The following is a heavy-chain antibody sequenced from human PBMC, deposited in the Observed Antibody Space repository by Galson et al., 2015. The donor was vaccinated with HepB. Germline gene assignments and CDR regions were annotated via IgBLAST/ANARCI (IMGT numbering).Heavy chain of an antibody. CDR2: IYYSGST. V-gene: IGHV4-59*08. CDR1: GGSISSYY. Sequence: QVQLQESGPGLVKPSETLSLTCTVSGGSISSYYWSWIRQPPGKGLEWIGYIYYSGSTNYDPSLKSRVTISVDTSKNQFSLKLSSVTAADTAVYYCARQGGHFDYWGQGTLVTVSS. J-gene: IGHJ4*02. D-gene: IGHD1-26*01. CDR3: ARQGGHFDY.